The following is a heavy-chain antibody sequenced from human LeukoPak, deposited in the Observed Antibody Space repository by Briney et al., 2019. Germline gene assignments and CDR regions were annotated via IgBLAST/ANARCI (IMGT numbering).Heavy chain of an antibody. CDR3: ARGASSWYVGGFDY. D-gene: IGHD6-13*01. CDR2: ISAYNGNT. Sequence: ASVKVSCKASGYTFTSYGISWVRQAPGQGLEWMGWISAYNGNTNYAQKLQGRVTMTTDASTSTAYMELRSLRSDDTAVYYCARGASSWYVGGFDYWGQGTLVTVSS. CDR1: GYTFTSYG. J-gene: IGHJ4*02. V-gene: IGHV1-18*01.